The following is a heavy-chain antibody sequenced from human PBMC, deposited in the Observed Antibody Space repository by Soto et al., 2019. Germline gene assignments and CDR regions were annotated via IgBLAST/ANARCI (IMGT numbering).Heavy chain of an antibody. CDR3: VCSGNIFVY. CDR2: INQDGSER. V-gene: IGHV3-7*01. CDR1: GFTFSTYW. D-gene: IGHD2-15*01. Sequence: EVQLVESGGGLVQPGGSLRLPCAASGFTFSTYWMTWVRQPPGKGLEWVASINQDGSERYYVDSVRGRFTISRDNAKNSLYLQMNSLRAEDTAVYYCVCSGNIFVYWGQGTLVTVSP. J-gene: IGHJ4*02.